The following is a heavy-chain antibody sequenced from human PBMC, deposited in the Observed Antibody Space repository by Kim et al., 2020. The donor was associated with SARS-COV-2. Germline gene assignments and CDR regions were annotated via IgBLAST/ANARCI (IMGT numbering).Heavy chain of an antibody. J-gene: IGHJ4*02. V-gene: IGHV3-30*18. D-gene: IGHD1-26*01. CDR3: AKSFSGRYFGYDY. CDR2: ISYDGSNK. Sequence: GGSLRLSCAASGFTFNTYGMHWVRQAPGKGLEWVADISYDGSNKYYADSVKGRFTISRDNSKNTLYLQMNSLRIEDTAVYYCAKSFSGRYFGYDYWGQGTLVTVSS. CDR1: GFTFNTYG.